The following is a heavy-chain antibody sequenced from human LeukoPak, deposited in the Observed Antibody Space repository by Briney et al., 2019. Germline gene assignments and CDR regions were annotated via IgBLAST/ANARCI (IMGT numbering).Heavy chain of an antibody. CDR3: VRPTPTHCSGGNCYSSYGMDV. D-gene: IGHD2-15*01. CDR2: VNPNSGGT. Sequence: ASVKVSCKASGYTFTGYYMNWVRQAPGQGLEWMGRVNPNSGGTNYAQKFQGRVTMTRDTSISTAYMELSGLRSDDTAVYYCVRPTPTHCSGGNCYSSYGMDVWGQGTTVTVSS. J-gene: IGHJ6*02. V-gene: IGHV1-2*06. CDR1: GYTFTGYY.